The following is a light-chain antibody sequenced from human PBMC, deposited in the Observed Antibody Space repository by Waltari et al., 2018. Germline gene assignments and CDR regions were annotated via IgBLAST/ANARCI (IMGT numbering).Light chain of an antibody. CDR3: QQYDNYWT. Sequence: DIQMTQSPSTLSASVGDIVTITCRASPSITNWFAWYQQKPGKAPKHLIYRASNLESGVPSRFSGSGSGTEFTLTISSLQPDDFATYYGQQYDNYWTFGQGTKVEIK. J-gene: IGKJ1*01. V-gene: IGKV1-5*03. CDR2: RAS. CDR1: PSITNW.